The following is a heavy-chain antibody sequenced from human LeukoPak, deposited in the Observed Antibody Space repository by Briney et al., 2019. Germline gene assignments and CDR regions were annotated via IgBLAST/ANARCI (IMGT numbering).Heavy chain of an antibody. V-gene: IGHV1-69*01. CDR2: IIPIFGTA. J-gene: IGHJ6*02. D-gene: IGHD2-2*01. CDR3: ARENIVVVPADETYYYYYYYGMDV. Sequence: GASVKVSCKASGGTFSSYAISWVRQAPGQGLEWMGGIIPIFGTANYAQKFQGRVTITADESTSTAYMELSSLRSEDTAVYYCARENIVVVPADETYYYYYYYGMDVWGQGTTVTVSS. CDR1: GGTFSSYA.